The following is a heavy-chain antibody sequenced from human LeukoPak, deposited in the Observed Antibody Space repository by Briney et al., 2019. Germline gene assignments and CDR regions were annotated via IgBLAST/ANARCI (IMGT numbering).Heavy chain of an antibody. V-gene: IGHV4-34*01. CDR2: INHSGST. Sequence: KPSETLSLTCAVYGGSFSGYYWSWIRQPPGKGLEWIGEINHSGSTNYNPSLKSRVTISVDTSKNQFSLKLSSVTAADTAVYYCARFILGATNFDYWGQGTLVTVSS. J-gene: IGHJ4*02. CDR1: GGSFSGYY. CDR3: ARFILGATNFDY. D-gene: IGHD1-26*01.